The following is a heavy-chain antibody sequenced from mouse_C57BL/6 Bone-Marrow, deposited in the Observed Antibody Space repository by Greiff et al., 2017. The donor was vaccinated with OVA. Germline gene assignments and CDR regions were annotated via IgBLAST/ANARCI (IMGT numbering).Heavy chain of an antibody. Sequence: VKLMESGPELVKPGASVKISCKASGYAFSSSWMNWVKQRPGKGLEWIGRIYPGDGDTNYNGKFKGKATLTADKSSSTAYMQLSSLTSEDSAVYFCARFTTVVATDYAMDYWGQGTSVTVSS. CDR3: ARFTTVVATDYAMDY. CDR2: IYPGDGDT. CDR1: GYAFSSSW. V-gene: IGHV1-82*01. D-gene: IGHD1-1*01. J-gene: IGHJ4*01.